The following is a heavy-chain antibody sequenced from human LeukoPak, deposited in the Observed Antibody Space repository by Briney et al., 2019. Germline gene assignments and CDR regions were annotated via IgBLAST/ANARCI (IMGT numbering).Heavy chain of an antibody. CDR3: AGYSSSSRWHDP. D-gene: IGHD6-6*01. CDR2: INYRGTT. CDR1: GDSISSSGYY. Sequence: SETLSLTCTVSGDSISSSGYYWDWIRQAPGQGLEWIATINYRGTTYYSPSLKSRVTISIDTSKNHFSLKLTSTTAADTAVYFCAGYSSSSRWHDPWGQGTLVTVSS. J-gene: IGHJ5*02. V-gene: IGHV4-39*01.